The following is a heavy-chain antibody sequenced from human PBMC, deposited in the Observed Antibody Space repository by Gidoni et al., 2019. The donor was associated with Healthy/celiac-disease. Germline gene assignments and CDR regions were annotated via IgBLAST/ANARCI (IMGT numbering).Heavy chain of an antibody. CDR1: GGSFIGYY. J-gene: IGHJ4*02. CDR2: INHSGST. V-gene: IGHV4-34*01. Sequence: QVQLQQWGAGLLKPSETLSLTCAVYGGSFIGYYWSWIRQPPGKGLEWIGEINHSGSTNSNPSRKSRVTISVDTSNNQFSLKLSSVTAADTAVYYCARGGTTVTDGTIDYWGQGTLVTVSS. D-gene: IGHD4-17*01. CDR3: ARGGTTVTDGTIDY.